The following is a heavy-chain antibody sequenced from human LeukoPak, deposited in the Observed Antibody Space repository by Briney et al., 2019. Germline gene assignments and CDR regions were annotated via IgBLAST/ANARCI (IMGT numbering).Heavy chain of an antibody. Sequence: PGGSLRLSCAASGFAVSSNHMNWVRPAPGKGLEWVSVIFNGGSTYYADSVKGRFTISRDNSKNTLYLQMNSLRAEDTAVYYCATSIVGLTYDEHFQHWGQGTLVTVSS. CDR1: GFAVSSNH. V-gene: IGHV3-53*01. CDR3: ATSIVGLTYDEHFQH. CDR2: IFNGGST. D-gene: IGHD1-26*01. J-gene: IGHJ1*01.